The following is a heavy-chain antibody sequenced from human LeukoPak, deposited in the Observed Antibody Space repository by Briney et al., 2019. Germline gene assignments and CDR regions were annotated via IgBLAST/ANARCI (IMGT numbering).Heavy chain of an antibody. J-gene: IGHJ5*02. V-gene: IGHV4-38-2*02. D-gene: IGHD3-16*02. Sequence: KPSETLSLTRTVSGYSISSGYYWGWIRQPPGKGLEWIGSIYHSGSTYYNPSLKSRVTISVDTSKNQFSLKLSSVTAADTAVYYCARLRDDYDYVWGSYRLLDPWGQGTLVTVSS. CDR3: ARLRDDYDYVWGSYRLLDP. CDR1: GYSISSGYY. CDR2: IYHSGST.